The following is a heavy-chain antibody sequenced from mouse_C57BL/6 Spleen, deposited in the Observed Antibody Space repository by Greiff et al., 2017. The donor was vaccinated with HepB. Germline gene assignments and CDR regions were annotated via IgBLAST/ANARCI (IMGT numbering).Heavy chain of an antibody. J-gene: IGHJ3*01. D-gene: IGHD3-2*02. CDR3: ARGQIRDGGFAY. V-gene: IGHV1-81*01. Sequence: VQLQQSGAVLARPGASVKLSCKASGYTFTSYGISWVKQRTGQGLEWIGEIYPRSGNTYYNEKFKGKATLTADKSSSTTYMELRSLTSEDSAVYFCARGQIRDGGFAYWGQGTLVTVSA. CDR1: GYTFTSYG. CDR2: IYPRSGNT.